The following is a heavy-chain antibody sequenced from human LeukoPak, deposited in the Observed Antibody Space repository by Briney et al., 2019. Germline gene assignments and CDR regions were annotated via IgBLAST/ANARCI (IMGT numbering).Heavy chain of an antibody. D-gene: IGHD4-17*01. CDR3: ARGETAVTSYLHF. J-gene: IGHJ4*02. Sequence: PGRSLRLSCAASGFMFSSYAMNWVRQAPGQGLEWISYISTTSSTIYYADSVKGRVTISRDNAKNSLYLQMNSLTDEDTAVYYCARGETAVTSYLHFRGQGTLVTVSS. CDR1: GFMFSSYA. CDR2: ISTTSSTI. V-gene: IGHV3-48*02.